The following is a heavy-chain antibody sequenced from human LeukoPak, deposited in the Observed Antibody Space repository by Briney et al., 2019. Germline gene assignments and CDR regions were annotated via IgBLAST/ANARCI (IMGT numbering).Heavy chain of an antibody. CDR1: AFISSSYW. Sequence: PGRCLRLACAASAFISSSYWMHWVRQPPGKGLVYIACINTDGFSTSYADSVKGRFTISRDNAKNTPYLQMNSLRAEDTAVYYCARSRTYGDYGRGLDYWGQGTLVTVSS. J-gene: IGHJ4*02. CDR2: INTDGFST. V-gene: IGHV3-74*01. D-gene: IGHD4-17*01. CDR3: ARSRTYGDYGRGLDY.